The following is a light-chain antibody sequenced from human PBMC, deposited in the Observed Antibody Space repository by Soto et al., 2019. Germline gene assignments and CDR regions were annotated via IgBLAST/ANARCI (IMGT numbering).Light chain of an antibody. J-gene: IGKJ1*01. V-gene: IGKV1-5*01. CDR1: QSISSW. CDR3: QQYTNYPWT. CDR2: DVS. Sequence: DIQMTQSPPTLSASVGDRVTITCRASQSISSWLAWYQQRPGKAPNLLIYDVSSLESGVPSRFSGSGSGTEFTLTISSLQPDDFATYYRQQYTNYPWTFGQGTKVEIK.